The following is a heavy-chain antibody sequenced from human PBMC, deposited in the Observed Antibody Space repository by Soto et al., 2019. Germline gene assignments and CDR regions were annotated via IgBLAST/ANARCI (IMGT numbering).Heavy chain of an antibody. CDR1: GFTFSDFE. V-gene: IGHV3-30-3*01. D-gene: IGHD1-7*01. J-gene: IGHJ4*02. CDR3: ARRTGTAPRFDY. CDR2: ISYDGSNQ. Sequence: QVQLVESGGGVVQPGRSLRLSCSASGFTFSDFEMYWVRQAPGKGLDWVSFISYDGSNQYYAGSVKGRFTVSRDNSKXTXXXXMTSLRPEDTAVYFCARRTGTAPRFDYWGQGTLVTVSS.